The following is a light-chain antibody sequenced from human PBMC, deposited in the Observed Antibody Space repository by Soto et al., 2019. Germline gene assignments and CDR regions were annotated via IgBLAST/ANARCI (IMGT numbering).Light chain of an antibody. CDR3: WSYASSTVI. CDR1: SSDVRNYNL. CDR2: ETT. J-gene: IGLJ2*01. V-gene: IGLV2-14*02. Sequence: QSVLTQPASVSGSPGQSITISCTGSSSDVRNYNLVSWYQQQPGEVPKLIIFETTKRPSGVSNRFSGSKSGNTASLTISGLQAEDAADYYCWSYASSTVIFGGGTKSPS.